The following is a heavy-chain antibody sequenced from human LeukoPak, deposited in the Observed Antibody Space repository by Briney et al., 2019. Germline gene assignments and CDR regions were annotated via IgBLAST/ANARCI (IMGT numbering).Heavy chain of an antibody. CDR3: ARRYNRGSLDY. CDR1: GGSISSNY. CDR2: IDYRGTP. Sequence: PSETLSLTCTVSGGSISSNYWSWIRQPPGKRLEWIGYIDYRGTPNYNPSLKSRVTISVDTSKNQFSLKLNSVTAADTAVYYCARRYNRGSLDYWGQGTLATVSS. V-gene: IGHV4-59*08. J-gene: IGHJ4*02. D-gene: IGHD6-19*01.